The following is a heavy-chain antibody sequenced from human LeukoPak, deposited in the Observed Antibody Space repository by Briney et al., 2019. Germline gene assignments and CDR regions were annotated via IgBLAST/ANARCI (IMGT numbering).Heavy chain of an antibody. V-gene: IGHV3-64*04. CDR2: ISSNGGST. CDR1: GFTFSSYA. J-gene: IGHJ4*02. CDR3: AREAWNDFYFDY. Sequence: GGSLRLSCSASGFTFSSYAMHWVRQAPGKGLGYVSAISSNGGSTYYADSVKGRFTISRDNSKNTLYLQMNSLRAEDTAVYYCAREAWNDFYFDYCGQGTLVTVSS. D-gene: IGHD1-1*01.